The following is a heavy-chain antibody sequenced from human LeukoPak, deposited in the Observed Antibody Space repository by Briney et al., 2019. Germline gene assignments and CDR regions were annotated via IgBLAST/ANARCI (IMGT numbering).Heavy chain of an antibody. Sequence: ASVTVSCTASGYTFTSYYMHWVRQAPGQGLEWMGIINPSGGSTSYAQKFQGRVTMTRDTSTSTVYMELSSLRSEDTAVYYCARETPDSNGYYYVEGSWFDPWGQGTLVTVSS. CDR2: INPSGGST. D-gene: IGHD3-22*01. CDR1: GYTFTSYY. V-gene: IGHV1-46*01. CDR3: ARETPDSNGYYYVEGSWFDP. J-gene: IGHJ5*02.